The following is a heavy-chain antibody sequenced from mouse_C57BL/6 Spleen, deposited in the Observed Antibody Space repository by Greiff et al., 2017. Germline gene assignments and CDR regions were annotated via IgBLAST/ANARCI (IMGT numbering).Heavy chain of an antibody. Sequence: VQLQQSGPELVKPGASVKISCKASGYSFTGYYMNWVKQSPEKSLEWIGEINPSTGGTTYNQKFKATATLTVDKSSSTAYMQLKSLTSEDSAVYYCARGYDLAYWGQGTLVTVSA. J-gene: IGHJ3*01. D-gene: IGHD2-3*01. CDR2: INPSTGGT. V-gene: IGHV1-42*01. CDR3: ARGYDLAY. CDR1: GYSFTGYY.